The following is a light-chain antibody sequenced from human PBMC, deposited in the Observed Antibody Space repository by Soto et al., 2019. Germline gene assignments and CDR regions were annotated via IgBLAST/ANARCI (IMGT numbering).Light chain of an antibody. CDR1: QSVSSNY. Sequence: EIVLTQSPGTLSLSPGERATLSCRASQSVSSNYLAWYQQKPGQAPRFLISGASTRATGIPDRFSGSGSGTDFTLTISRLEPEDCAVYYCQQYGSSPTTFGQGSKVDIK. CDR3: QQYGSSPTT. V-gene: IGKV3-20*01. J-gene: IGKJ1*01. CDR2: GAS.